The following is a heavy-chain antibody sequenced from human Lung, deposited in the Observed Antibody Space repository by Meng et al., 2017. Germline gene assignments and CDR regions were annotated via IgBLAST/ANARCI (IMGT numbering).Heavy chain of an antibody. CDR1: GFNFRDYI. D-gene: IGHD3-3*01. J-gene: IGHJ4*02. CDR2: IVSDGGIT. Sequence: HLVRSGAASVQPGGSRRRSCGACGFNFRDYIMAWVRQSQGKGLEWLSRIVSDGGITTYADSVKGRFTVSRDNAKNTLYLQMNSLGADDTAVYYCARDLAWVLFDYWGQGALVTVSS. V-gene: IGHV3-74*01. CDR3: ARDLAWVLFDY.